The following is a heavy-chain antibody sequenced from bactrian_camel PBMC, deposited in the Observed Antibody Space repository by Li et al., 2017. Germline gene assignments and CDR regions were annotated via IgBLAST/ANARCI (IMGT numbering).Heavy chain of an antibody. CDR2: ISPDGKE. CDR1: RGFDDADAE. CDR3: ATDAGLRNRGLLWVGPKMLGLGY. Sequence: QLVESGGGSVQIGGSLTLACAASRGFDDADAEWGWFRQAPGAQCEMVASISPDGKEYYSDSVKGRFAISQDNAKNTVYLQMNSLKPEDTAMYYCATDAGLRNRGLLWVGPKMLGLGYWGQGTQVTVS. V-gene: IGHV3S53*01. D-gene: IGHD5*01. J-gene: IGHJ4*01.